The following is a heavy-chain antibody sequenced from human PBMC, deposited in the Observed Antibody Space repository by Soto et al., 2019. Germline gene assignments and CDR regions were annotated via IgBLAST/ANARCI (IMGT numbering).Heavy chain of an antibody. CDR3: ARAHPDYDFWSGYSPNWFDP. CDR1: GYTFTSYG. J-gene: IGHJ5*02. D-gene: IGHD3-3*01. CDR2: ISAYNGNT. Sequence: QVQLVQSGAEVKKPGASVKVSCKASGYTFTSYGISWVRQAPGQGLEWMGWISAYNGNTNYAKKLQGRVTMTTDTSTSTAYMELRSLRSDDTAVYYCARAHPDYDFWSGYSPNWFDPWGQGTLVTVSS. V-gene: IGHV1-18*01.